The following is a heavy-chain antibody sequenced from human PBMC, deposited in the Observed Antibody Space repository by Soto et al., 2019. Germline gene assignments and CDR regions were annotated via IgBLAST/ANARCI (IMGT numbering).Heavy chain of an antibody. CDR2: ISYDGSNK. D-gene: IGHD3-3*01. J-gene: IGHJ4*02. CDR3: AKGRTRFLEWLLLDY. V-gene: IGHV3-30*18. CDR1: GFTFSSYG. Sequence: QVQLVESGGGVVQPGRSLRLSCAASGFTFSSYGMHWVRQAPGKGLEWVAVISYDGSNKYYADSVKGRFTISRDNSKNTVYLQMNSLRAEDTAVYYCAKGRTRFLEWLLLDYWGQGTLVTVSS.